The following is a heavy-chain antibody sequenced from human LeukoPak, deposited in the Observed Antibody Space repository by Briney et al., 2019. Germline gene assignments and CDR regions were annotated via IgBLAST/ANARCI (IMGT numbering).Heavy chain of an antibody. J-gene: IGHJ4*02. D-gene: IGHD6-19*01. Sequence: ASVKVSCKASGYTFTSYYMHWVRQAPGQGLEWMGIIIPSGGSTSYAQKFQGRVTMTRDTSTSTVYMELSSLRSEDTAVYYCARGRLVSGYSSGQPNFDYWGQGTLVTVSS. V-gene: IGHV1-46*01. CDR2: IIPSGGST. CDR3: ARGRLVSGYSSGQPNFDY. CDR1: GYTFTSYY.